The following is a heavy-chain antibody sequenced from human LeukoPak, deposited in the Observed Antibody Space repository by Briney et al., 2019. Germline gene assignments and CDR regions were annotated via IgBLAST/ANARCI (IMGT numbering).Heavy chain of an antibody. Sequence: GGSLRLSCAASGFTFSSFSMNWVRQAPGKGLEWVSSISSSSSYIYYADSVKGRFTISRDNAKNSLFLQMNSLRAEDTALYYCARDGLLSRSGIFDYWGQGTLVTVSS. CDR1: GFTFSSFS. V-gene: IGHV3-21*01. CDR2: ISSSSSYI. D-gene: IGHD2-15*01. CDR3: ARDGLLSRSGIFDY. J-gene: IGHJ4*02.